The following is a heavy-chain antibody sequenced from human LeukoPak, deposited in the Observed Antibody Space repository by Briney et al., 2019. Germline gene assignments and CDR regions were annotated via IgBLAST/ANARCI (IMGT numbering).Heavy chain of an antibody. CDR3: ARSLSGSPGYAFDI. CDR2: INASGGST. CDR1: GYTFTSYY. J-gene: IGHJ3*02. D-gene: IGHD1-26*01. Sequence: ASVKVSYKASGYTFTSYYMHWVRQAPGQGLEWMGIINASGGSTSYAQKFQGRVTMTTDMSTSTVYMELSSLRSEDTAVYYCARSLSGSPGYAFDIWGQGTMVTVSS. V-gene: IGHV1-46*01.